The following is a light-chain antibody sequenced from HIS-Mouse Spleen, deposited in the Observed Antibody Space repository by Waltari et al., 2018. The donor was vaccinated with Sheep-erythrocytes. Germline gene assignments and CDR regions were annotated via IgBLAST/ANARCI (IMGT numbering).Light chain of an antibody. J-gene: IGLJ3*02. CDR1: KLGEKY. Sequence: SSELTQPPSVPVSPGQTASITCSGDKLGEKYACWYQQKPGQSPVLVIYHDSKRPSGIPERFAGSNSGNTATLTISGTQAMDEADYYCQAWDSSTAWVFGGGTKLTVL. CDR3: QAWDSSTAWV. V-gene: IGLV3-1*01. CDR2: HDS.